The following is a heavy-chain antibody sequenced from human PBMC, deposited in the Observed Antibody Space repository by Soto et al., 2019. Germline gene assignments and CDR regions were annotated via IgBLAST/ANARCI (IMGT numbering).Heavy chain of an antibody. CDR2: IYWDADK. J-gene: IGHJ4*02. V-gene: IGHV2-5*02. Sequence: QITLKESGPTLVKPTQTLTLTCTFSGFSLSTSGVGVSWIRQPPGKALEWLALIYWDADKRYSPSLKNRLTITEDTTKNRVVLTMTSMDPVDTATYYWADGLLGLASYAVDYWGQGTLVTVSS. D-gene: IGHD1-26*01. CDR3: ADGLLGLASYAVDY. CDR1: GFSLSTSGVG.